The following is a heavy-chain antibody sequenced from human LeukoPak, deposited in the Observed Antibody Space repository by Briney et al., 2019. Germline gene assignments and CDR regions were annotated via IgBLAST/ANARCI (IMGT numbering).Heavy chain of an antibody. Sequence: SETLSLTCTVSGGSISSYYWSWIRQPPGKGLEWIGSIYYSGSTNYNPSLKSRVTISVDTSKNQFSLKLSSVTAADTAVYYCARPNNLGATTPCDYWGQGTLVIVSS. J-gene: IGHJ4*02. CDR3: ARPNNLGATTPCDY. D-gene: IGHD1-26*01. CDR2: IYYSGST. CDR1: GGSISSYY. V-gene: IGHV4-59*08.